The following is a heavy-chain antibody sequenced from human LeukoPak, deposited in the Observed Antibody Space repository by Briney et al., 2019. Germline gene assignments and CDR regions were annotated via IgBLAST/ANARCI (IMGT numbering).Heavy chain of an antibody. CDR2: IWYDGSNK. Sequence: PGGSLRLSCAASGFTFSSYGMHWVRQAPGKGLEWVAVIWYDGSNKYYADSVKGRFTISRDNSKNTLYLQMNSLRAEDTAVYYCARDGRYCSGGSCYDYYYYGMDVWGQGTTVTISS. V-gene: IGHV3-33*01. CDR1: GFTFSSYG. CDR3: ARDGRYCSGGSCYDYYYYGMDV. J-gene: IGHJ6*02. D-gene: IGHD2-15*01.